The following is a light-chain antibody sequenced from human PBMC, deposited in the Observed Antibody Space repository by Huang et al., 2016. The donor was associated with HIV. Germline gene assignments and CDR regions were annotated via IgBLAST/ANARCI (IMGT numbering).Light chain of an antibody. CDR3: QHYNNWPYT. V-gene: IGKV3-15*01. CDR1: QSVNSN. Sequence: EIEMTQSPATLSVSPGERATLSCRASQSVNSNLAWYQQKPGQAPRLLIFGASTRATGIPARCSGSGSGTEFTLTISSLQSEDFAVYYCQHYNNWPYTFGQGAKVEI. CDR2: GAS. J-gene: IGKJ2*01.